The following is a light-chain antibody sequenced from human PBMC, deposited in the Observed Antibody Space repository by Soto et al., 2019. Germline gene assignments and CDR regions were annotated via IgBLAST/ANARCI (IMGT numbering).Light chain of an antibody. CDR2: DAS. J-gene: IGKJ1*01. CDR3: QQRSNWPPTWT. Sequence: EIVLTQSPATLSLSPGERATLSCRASQSVGSYLAWYQHKPGQPPRLLIYDASNRATGIPARLSGSGSGTDCTLTISSLVTEDFAVYYCQQRSNWPPTWTVGQVTKCEIK. CDR1: QSVGSY. V-gene: IGKV3-11*01.